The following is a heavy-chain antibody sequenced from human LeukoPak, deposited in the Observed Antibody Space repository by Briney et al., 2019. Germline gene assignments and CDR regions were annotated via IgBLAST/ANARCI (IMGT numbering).Heavy chain of an antibody. V-gene: IGHV1-46*01. Sequence: ASVKVSCKASGYTFTSYHMYWVRQAPGQGLEWLGIINPSGGSTSYAQKFQGRVTMTRDMSTSTVYMELSSLRSEDTAVYYCARDRPTYDSSGHSTEDFDYWGQGTLVTVSS. CDR2: INPSGGST. D-gene: IGHD3-22*01. CDR1: GYTFTSYH. J-gene: IGHJ4*02. CDR3: ARDRPTYDSSGHSTEDFDY.